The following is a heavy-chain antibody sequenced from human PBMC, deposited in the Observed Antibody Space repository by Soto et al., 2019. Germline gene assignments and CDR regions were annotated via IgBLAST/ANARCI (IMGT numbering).Heavy chain of an antibody. CDR1: GFTFSSYA. J-gene: IGHJ5*02. CDR2: ISYDGSNK. D-gene: IGHD6-13*01. CDR3: ARDLIAAAVYWFDP. V-gene: IGHV3-30-3*01. Sequence: GGSLRLSCAASGFTFSSYAMHWVRQAPGKGLEWVAVISYDGSNKYYADSVKGRFTISRDNSKNTLYLQMNSLRAEDTAVYYCARDLIAAAVYWFDPGGQGTLVTVSS.